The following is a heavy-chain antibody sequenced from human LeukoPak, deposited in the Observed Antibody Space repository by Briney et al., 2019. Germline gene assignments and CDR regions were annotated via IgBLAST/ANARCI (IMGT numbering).Heavy chain of an antibody. D-gene: IGHD6-13*01. V-gene: IGHV3-21*01. Sequence: GRSLRLSCAASGFTFSSYGMNWVRQAPGKGLEWVSLISSSSSHIYYADSVKGRFTISRDNAKNSLYLQMNSLRAEDTAVYYCARDASDSSSWGEDYWGQGTLVTVSS. CDR3: ARDASDSSSWGEDY. CDR1: GFTFSSYG. CDR2: ISSSSSHI. J-gene: IGHJ4*02.